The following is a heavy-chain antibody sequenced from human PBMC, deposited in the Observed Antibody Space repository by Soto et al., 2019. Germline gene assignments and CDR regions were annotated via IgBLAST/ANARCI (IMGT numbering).Heavy chain of an antibody. D-gene: IGHD6-19*01. J-gene: IGHJ4*02. CDR1: GFTFSSYA. CDR2: ISGSGGST. V-gene: IGHV3-23*01. Sequence: PGGSLRLSCAAPGFTFSSYAMSWVRQAPGKGLEWVSAISGSGGSTYYADSVKGRFTISRDNSKNTLYLQMNSLRAEDTAVYYCAHEPSIAVAYFDYWGRGTLVTVSS. CDR3: AHEPSIAVAYFDY.